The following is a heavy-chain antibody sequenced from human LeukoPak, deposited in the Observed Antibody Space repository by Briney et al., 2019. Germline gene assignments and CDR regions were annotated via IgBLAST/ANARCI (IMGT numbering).Heavy chain of an antibody. CDR1: GDSISSGAYY. CDR2: FYGSGSA. CDR3: VRDVSQRRHFDY. D-gene: IGHD1-1*01. V-gene: IGHV4-30-2*01. J-gene: IGHJ4*02. Sequence: SETLSLTCTVSGDSISSGAYYWSWIRQPPGKGLEWIGYFYGSGSASYNPSLKSRVTISVDRSNNQFSLKMSSVTAADTAVYYCVRDVSQRRHFDYWGQGTLVTVSS.